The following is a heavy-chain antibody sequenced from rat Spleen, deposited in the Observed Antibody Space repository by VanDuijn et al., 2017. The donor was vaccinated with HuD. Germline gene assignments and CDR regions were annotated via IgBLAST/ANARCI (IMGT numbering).Heavy chain of an antibody. CDR3: TRDQGDA. J-gene: IGHJ4*01. Sequence: QVQLKESGPGLVQPSQTLSLTCTVSGFSLTSYNVHWVRQPPGKGLEWMGRMRYNGDTSYNSALKSRLSISRDTSKNQVFLKMNSLQTDDTGTYYCTRDQGDAWGQGASVTVSS. V-gene: IGHV2-63*01. CDR2: MRYNGDT. CDR1: GFSLTSYN.